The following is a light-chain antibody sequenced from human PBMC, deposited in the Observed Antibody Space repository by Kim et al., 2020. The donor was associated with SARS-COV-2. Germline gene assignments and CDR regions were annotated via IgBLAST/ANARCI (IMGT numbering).Light chain of an antibody. J-gene: IGKJ1*01. CDR2: VAS. V-gene: IGKV3-15*01. Sequence: EIVMTQSPATLSLSPGERAALSCRASQTVYNNLAWYHQKPGQAPRLLIYVASTRAPDIPARFSGSGSGTEFTLSINSLQSGDFGLYYCHQYHNWPSTFGQGTKVDIK. CDR1: QTVYNN. CDR3: HQYHNWPST.